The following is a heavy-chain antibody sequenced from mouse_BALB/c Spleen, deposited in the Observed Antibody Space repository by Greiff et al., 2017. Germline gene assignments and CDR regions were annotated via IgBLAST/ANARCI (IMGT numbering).Heavy chain of an antibody. J-gene: IGHJ3*01. Sequence: QVQLKESGAELVRPGVSVKISCKGSGYTFTDYAMHWVKQSHAKSLEWIGVISTYYGDASYNQKFKGKATMTVDKSSSTAYMELARLTSEDSAIYYCARGYDVGFAYWGQGTLVTVSA. CDR2: ISTYYGDA. CDR1: GYTFTDYA. V-gene: IGHV1S137*01. CDR3: ARGYDVGFAY. D-gene: IGHD2-14*01.